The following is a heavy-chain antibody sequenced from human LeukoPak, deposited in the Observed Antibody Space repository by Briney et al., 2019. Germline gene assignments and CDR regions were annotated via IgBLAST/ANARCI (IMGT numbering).Heavy chain of an antibody. V-gene: IGHV4-34*01. CDR1: GGSFSGYY. CDR2: INHSGST. Sequence: PSETLSLTCAVYGGSFSGYYWSWIRQPPGKGLEWIGEINHSGSTNYNPSLKSRVTISVDTSKNQFSLKLSSVTAADTAVYYCARSKRITIFGVVTSGWFDPWGQGTLVTVSS. CDR3: ARSKRITIFGVVTSGWFDP. D-gene: IGHD3-3*01. J-gene: IGHJ5*02.